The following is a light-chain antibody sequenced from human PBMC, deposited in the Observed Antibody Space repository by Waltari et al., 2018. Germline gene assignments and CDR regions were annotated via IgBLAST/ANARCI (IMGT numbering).Light chain of an antibody. J-gene: IGKJ1*01. CDR2: HSS. Sequence: HMTQSPSSVSASVGYRVSMSCRASQDISTSLAWYQQKSGKAPSLLIYHSSTLQSGVPSRFSGAGTGTDFTLTINNLHPEDFATYFCQQGDTSPPTFGPGTKVELK. CDR1: QDISTS. CDR3: QQGDTSPPT. V-gene: IGKV1-12*01.